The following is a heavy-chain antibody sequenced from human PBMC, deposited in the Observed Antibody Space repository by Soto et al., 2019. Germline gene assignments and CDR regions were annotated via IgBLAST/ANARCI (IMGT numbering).Heavy chain of an antibody. D-gene: IGHD3-10*01. J-gene: IGHJ5*02. CDR3: VRALALGFSNWFDP. Sequence: ASVKVSCKASGYIFSATYIHWVRQALGQGLEWLGWINPHSGATNYAQKFLGRVTMSADASASTAYMDLARLKSDDSVVYYRVRALALGFSNWFDPWGRGTLVTGCS. CDR1: GYIFSATY. V-gene: IGHV1-2*02. CDR2: INPHSGAT.